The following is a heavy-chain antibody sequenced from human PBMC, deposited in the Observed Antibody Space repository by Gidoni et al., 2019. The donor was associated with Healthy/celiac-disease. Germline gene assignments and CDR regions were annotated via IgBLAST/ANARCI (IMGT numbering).Heavy chain of an antibody. Sequence: QLQLQESGPGLVKPSETLSLTCTVSCGSISSSSYYWGWIRQPPGKGLEWIGSIYYSGSTYYNPSLKSRVTISVDTSKNQFSLKLSSVTAADTAVYYCARDSGSYIGFDYWGQGTLVTVSS. V-gene: IGHV4-39*01. CDR3: ARDSGSYIGFDY. D-gene: IGHD1-26*01. CDR1: CGSISSSSYY. J-gene: IGHJ4*02. CDR2: IYYSGST.